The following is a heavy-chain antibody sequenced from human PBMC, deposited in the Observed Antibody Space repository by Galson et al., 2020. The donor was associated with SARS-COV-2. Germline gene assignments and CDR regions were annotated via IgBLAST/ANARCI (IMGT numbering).Heavy chain of an antibody. J-gene: IGHJ4*02. D-gene: IGHD1-1*01. CDR3: ARGTWNDIDY. CDR1: GYPFTSYG. Sequence: GESLKISCKTSGYPFTSYGISWVRQAPGQGLEWMGWISPYNAYTNYAQNLQGRVTMTRDTSTSTAYMELRSLRSDDTAVYYCARGTWNDIDYWGQGTLVTVSS. CDR2: ISPYNAYT. V-gene: IGHV1-18*01.